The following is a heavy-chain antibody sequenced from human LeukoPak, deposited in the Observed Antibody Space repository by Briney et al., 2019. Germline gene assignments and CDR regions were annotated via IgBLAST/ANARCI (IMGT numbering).Heavy chain of an antibody. CDR1: GFTVSSNY. CDR2: FYSGGST. Sequence: GGSLRLSCAASGFTVSSNYMSWVRQAPGKGLEWVSVFYSGGSTYYADSVKGRFTVSRDNSKNTLYLQINSLIAEDTTVYCCAKDSYVWGNYRFPEYHGMDVWGQGTTVTVSS. CDR3: AKDSYVWGNYRFPEYHGMDV. J-gene: IGHJ6*02. D-gene: IGHD3-16*02. V-gene: IGHV3-66*01.